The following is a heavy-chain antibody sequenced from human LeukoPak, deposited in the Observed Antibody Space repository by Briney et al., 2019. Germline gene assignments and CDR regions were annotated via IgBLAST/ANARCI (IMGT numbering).Heavy chain of an antibody. D-gene: IGHD2-2*01. J-gene: IGHJ4*02. CDR2: MASSGGST. Sequence: GGSLRLSCAASGFIFSSYDLSWVRQAPGKGLEWVSSMASSGGSTYYADSVKGRFTISRDNSKSTLYLQMNSLRAEDTALYYCAKDRCRITSCYDFDYWGQGTLVTVSS. CDR1: GFIFSSYD. V-gene: IGHV3-23*01. CDR3: AKDRCRITSCYDFDY.